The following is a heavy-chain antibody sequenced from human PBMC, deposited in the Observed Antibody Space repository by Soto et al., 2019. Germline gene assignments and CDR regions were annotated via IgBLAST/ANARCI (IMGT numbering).Heavy chain of an antibody. V-gene: IGHV4-39*01. CDR3: VGAAAGTFDY. J-gene: IGHJ4*02. CDR1: GGSISSSRYY. CDR2: IYYSGST. Sequence: PSETLSLTCTVSGGSISSSRYYWGWIRQPPGKGLEWIGSIYYSGSTYYNPSLKSRVTISVDTSKNQFSLKLSSVTAADTAVYYCVGAAAGTFDYWGQGTLVTVS. D-gene: IGHD6-13*01.